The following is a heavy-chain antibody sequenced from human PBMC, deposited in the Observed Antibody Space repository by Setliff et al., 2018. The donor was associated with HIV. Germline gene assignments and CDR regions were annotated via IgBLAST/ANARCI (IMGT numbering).Heavy chain of an antibody. V-gene: IGHV1-46*01. D-gene: IGHD3-3*01. Sequence: ASVKVSCKSSGYTFTNYFIHWVRQAPGQGLEWMEIVNPSDGSTSNSQKFQGRVTMTRDTSTSTVYMELSSLRSEDTALYYCAKTYYNFWSGDSYYYGMDVWGQGTTVTVSS. CDR3: AKTYYNFWSGDSYYYGMDV. CDR2: VNPSDGST. CDR1: GYTFTNYF. J-gene: IGHJ6*02.